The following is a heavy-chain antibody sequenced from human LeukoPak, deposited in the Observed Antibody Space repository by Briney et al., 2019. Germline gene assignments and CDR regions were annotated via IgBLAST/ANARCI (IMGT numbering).Heavy chain of an antibody. CDR2: IIPIFGTA. J-gene: IGHJ3*02. CDR3: ARDQNRMTTVTTFAFDI. Sequence: GASVKVSCKASGGTFSSNAISWLRQAPGQGLEWMGGIIPIFGTANYAQKFQGRVTITTDESTSTAYMELSSLRSEDTAVYYCARDQNRMTTVTTFAFDIWGQGTMVTVSS. D-gene: IGHD4-17*01. CDR1: GGTFSSNA. V-gene: IGHV1-69*05.